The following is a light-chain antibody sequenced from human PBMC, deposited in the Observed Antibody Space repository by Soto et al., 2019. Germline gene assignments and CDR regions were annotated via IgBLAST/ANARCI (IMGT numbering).Light chain of an antibody. V-gene: IGKV3-20*01. J-gene: IGKJ5*01. CDR1: QSVGNSF. Sequence: EVVLTQSPGTLSLSPGGRPTLSGRASQSVGNSFVAWYQQKPGQPPRLLIHDTSKRATGIPDRFSGSVSGTDFTLSISRVEPEDFAVFYCQQYGTSEIIFGQGTRLEIK. CDR2: DTS. CDR3: QQYGTSEII.